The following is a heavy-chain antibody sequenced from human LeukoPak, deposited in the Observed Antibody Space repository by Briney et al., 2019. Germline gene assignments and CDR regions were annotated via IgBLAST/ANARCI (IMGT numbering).Heavy chain of an antibody. CDR1: GYTFTGYY. J-gene: IGHJ2*01. V-gene: IGHV1-2*06. Sequence: ASVKVSCKASGYTFTGYYTHWVRQAPGQGLEWMGRINPNSGGTNYAQKFQGRVTMTRDTSISTAYMELSRLRSDDTAVYYCARDSARIPVAGVVWYFDLWGRGTLVTVSS. CDR2: INPNSGGT. CDR3: ARDSARIPVAGVVWYFDL. D-gene: IGHD6-19*01.